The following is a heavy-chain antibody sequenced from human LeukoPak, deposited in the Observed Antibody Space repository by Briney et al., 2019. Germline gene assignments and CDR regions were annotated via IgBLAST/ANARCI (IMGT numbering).Heavy chain of an antibody. D-gene: IGHD3-10*01. J-gene: IGHJ4*02. Sequence: GGSLRLSCAASGFTFSSYSMNWVRQAPGKGLEWVSSISSSSSYIYYADSVKGRFTISRDNAKNSLYLQMNSLRAEDTAVYYCARETKDYGSGPFDYWAREPWSPSPQ. CDR1: GFTFSSYS. V-gene: IGHV3-21*01. CDR2: ISSSSSYI. CDR3: ARETKDYGSGPFDY.